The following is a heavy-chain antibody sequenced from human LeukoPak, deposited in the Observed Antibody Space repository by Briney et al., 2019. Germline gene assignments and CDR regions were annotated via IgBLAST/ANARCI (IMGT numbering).Heavy chain of an antibody. CDR1: GGSFSGYY. CDR3: ARPLRYGSGPPHAFDI. Sequence: PSETLSLTCAVYGGSFSGYYWSWIRQPPGKGLEWIGEINHSGSTNYNPSLKSRVTISVDTSKNQFSLKLSSVTAADTAVYYCARPLRYGSGPPHAFDIWGQGTMVTVSS. D-gene: IGHD3-10*01. CDR2: INHSGST. V-gene: IGHV4-34*01. J-gene: IGHJ3*02.